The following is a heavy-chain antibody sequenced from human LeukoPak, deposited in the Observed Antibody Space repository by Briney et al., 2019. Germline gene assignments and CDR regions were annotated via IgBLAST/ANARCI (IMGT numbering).Heavy chain of an antibody. Sequence: GGSLRLFCAASGFTFSSHGLDRVRQAPGTRLGGVAVIWYDGSNKYYADSVKGRFTISRDNSKNTLYLQMNSLRAEDTAVYYCAKGYSSSWYFPDFDYWGQGTLVTVSS. D-gene: IGHD6-13*01. J-gene: IGHJ4*02. CDR3: AKGYSSSWYFPDFDY. CDR1: GFTFSSHG. V-gene: IGHV3-33*06. CDR2: IWYDGSNK.